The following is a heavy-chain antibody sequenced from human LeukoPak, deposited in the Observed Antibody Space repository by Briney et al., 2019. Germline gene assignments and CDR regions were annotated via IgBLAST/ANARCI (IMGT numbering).Heavy chain of an antibody. D-gene: IGHD4-11*01. CDR1: GLTFSSYG. V-gene: IGHV3-33*01. CDR3: ATNDYSGSEYYYYYMDV. CDR2: IWYHGSNK. J-gene: IGHJ6*03. Sequence: EGSLRLSCAASGLTFSSYGMHGFRQAPGKRREGWAGIWYHGSNKYYSDSVKGRFTISRANSKKTRYLQMNSLRAEDTAVYYCATNDYSGSEYYYYYMDVWGKGTTVTVSS.